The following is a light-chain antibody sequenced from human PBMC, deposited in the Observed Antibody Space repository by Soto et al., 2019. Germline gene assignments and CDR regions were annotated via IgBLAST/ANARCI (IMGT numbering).Light chain of an antibody. Sequence: EIVLTQSPGTLSLSPGERATLSCRASQSLRTNSLAWYQHRPGQAPRLLIYQTSIRAAGIPARFSASGSGTDFTLTISDVQPEDFALYYCHQRQSWPRTFGQGTKVDIK. J-gene: IGKJ1*01. CDR2: QTS. CDR1: QSLRTNS. V-gene: IGKV3D-20*02. CDR3: HQRQSWPRT.